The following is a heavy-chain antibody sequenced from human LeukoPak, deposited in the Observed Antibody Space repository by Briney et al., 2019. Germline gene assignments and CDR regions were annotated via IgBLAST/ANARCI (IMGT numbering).Heavy chain of an antibody. CDR3: ARDREANYDFWSGYITYFDY. CDR2: IIPILGIA. CDR1: GYTFTGYY. Sequence: ASVKVSCKASGYTFTGYYMHWVRQAPGQGLEWMGRIIPILGIANYAQKFQGRVTITADKSTSTAYMELSSLRSEDTAVYYCARDREANYDFWSGYITYFDYWGQGTLVTDSS. V-gene: IGHV1-69*04. D-gene: IGHD3-3*01. J-gene: IGHJ4*02.